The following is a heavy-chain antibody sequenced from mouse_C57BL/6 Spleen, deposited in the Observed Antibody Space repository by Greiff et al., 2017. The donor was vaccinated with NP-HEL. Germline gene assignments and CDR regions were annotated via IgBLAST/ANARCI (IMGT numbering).Heavy chain of an antibody. J-gene: IGHJ1*03. CDR1: GYTFTSYG. Sequence: VKVVESGAELARPGASVKLSCKASGYTFTSYGISWVKQRTGQGLEWIGEIYPRSGNTYYNEKFKGKATLTADKSSSTAYMELRSLTSEDSAVYFCARPYYGNYRGYFDVWGTGTTVTVSS. D-gene: IGHD2-10*01. CDR3: ARPYYGNYRGYFDV. V-gene: IGHV1-81*01. CDR2: IYPRSGNT.